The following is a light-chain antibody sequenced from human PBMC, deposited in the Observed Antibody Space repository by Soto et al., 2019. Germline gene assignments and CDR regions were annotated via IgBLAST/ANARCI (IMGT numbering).Light chain of an antibody. CDR2: EVA. J-gene: IGLJ1*01. V-gene: IGLV2-23*02. CDR3: SSYACSGEA. CDR1: SIDVGNYNL. Sequence: QSVLTQPASVSGSPGQSITISCSGTSIDVGNYNLVSWYQQHPGKAPKLLIYEVATRPSGVSDRFSASKSGNTASLTISGLQDEDEADYYCSSYACSGEAFGTGTKVTVL.